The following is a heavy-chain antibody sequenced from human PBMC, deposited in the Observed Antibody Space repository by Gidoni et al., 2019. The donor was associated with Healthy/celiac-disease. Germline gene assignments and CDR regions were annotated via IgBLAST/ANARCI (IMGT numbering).Heavy chain of an antibody. V-gene: IGHV4-4*02. CDR2: IYHSGSP. CDR3: ARASKRDIVRSSGWLDP. CDR1: GGSIRSSNW. Sequence: VQLQESGPGLVKPSGTLSLTCAVSGGSIRSSNWWIWVRQPPGKGLEWIGEIYHSGSPNYNPSLKSRVTIAVDKSKNQFSLKLSSVTAADTAVYYCARASKRDIVRSSGWLDPWGQGTLVTVSS. J-gene: IGHJ5*02. D-gene: IGHD5-12*01.